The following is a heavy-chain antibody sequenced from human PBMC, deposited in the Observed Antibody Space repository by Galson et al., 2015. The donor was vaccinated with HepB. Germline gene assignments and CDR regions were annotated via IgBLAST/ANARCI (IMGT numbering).Heavy chain of an antibody. CDR3: AREGYCSSPSRYSWFDP. Sequence: SVKVSCKASGYTFTGYYMHWVRQAPGQGLEWMGWINPNSGGTNYAQKFQGRVTMTRDTSISTAYMELSRLRSDDTAVYYCAREGYCSSPSRYSWFDPWGQGTLVTVSS. CDR1: GYTFTGYY. J-gene: IGHJ5*02. D-gene: IGHD2-2*02. V-gene: IGHV1-2*02. CDR2: INPNSGGT.